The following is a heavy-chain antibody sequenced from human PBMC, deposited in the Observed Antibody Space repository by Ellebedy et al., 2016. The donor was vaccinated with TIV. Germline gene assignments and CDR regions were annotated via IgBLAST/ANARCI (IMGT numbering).Heavy chain of an antibody. Sequence: GESLKISCAASGFTFSSYAMSWVRQAPGKGLEWVSAISGSDGSTYYADSVKGRFPISRDNSKNTLYLHRTSLRAEDKAVYYCAKIRPSAAGTFDYFHYWGQGTLFTVSS. CDR1: GFTFSSYA. J-gene: IGHJ4*02. D-gene: IGHD6-13*01. CDR3: AKIRPSAAGTFDYFHY. CDR2: ISGSDGST. V-gene: IGHV3-23*01.